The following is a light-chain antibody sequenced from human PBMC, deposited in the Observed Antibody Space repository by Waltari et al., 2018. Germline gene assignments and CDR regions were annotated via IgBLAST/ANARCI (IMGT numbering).Light chain of an antibody. CDR2: TAS. J-gene: IGKJ2*01. V-gene: IGKV1-NL1*01. CDR1: QGILNS. CDR3: QQYFTSPYT. Sequence: DIQMTQSPSSLSASVGDTVTITCRASQGILNSLAWYQQKPGKAPKVLVSTASRLQSGVPSRISGSGSGTLYTLTISSLQPEDFASYYCQQYFTSPYTFGQGTKLEIK.